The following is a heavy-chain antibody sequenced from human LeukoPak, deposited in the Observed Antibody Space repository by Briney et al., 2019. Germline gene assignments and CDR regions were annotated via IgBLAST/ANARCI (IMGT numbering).Heavy chain of an antibody. CDR1: GYTFTSYG. D-gene: IGHD3-22*01. Sequence: ASVKVSCKASGYTFTSYGISWVRQAPGQGLEWMGWISAYNGNTNYAQKLQGRVTMTTDTSTSTAYMELSSLRSEDTAVYYCARGLRDSSGYWRDIDYWGQGTLVTASS. CDR2: ISAYNGNT. CDR3: ARGLRDSSGYWRDIDY. V-gene: IGHV1-18*01. J-gene: IGHJ4*02.